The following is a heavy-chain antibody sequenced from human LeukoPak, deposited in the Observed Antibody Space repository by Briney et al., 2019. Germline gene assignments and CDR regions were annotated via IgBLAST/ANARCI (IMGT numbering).Heavy chain of an antibody. CDR3: ARGPQVGSSSFDY. CDR2: MNPNSGNT. D-gene: IGHD6-13*01. Sequence: ASVKVSCKASGYTFTSYDIKRVRQTTEQGLEWMGWMNPNSGNTGYAQKFQGRVNMTRNTSISTAYMELSSLRSEDTAVYYCARGPQVGSSSFDYWGQGTLVTVSS. J-gene: IGHJ4*02. V-gene: IGHV1-8*01. CDR1: GYTFTSYD.